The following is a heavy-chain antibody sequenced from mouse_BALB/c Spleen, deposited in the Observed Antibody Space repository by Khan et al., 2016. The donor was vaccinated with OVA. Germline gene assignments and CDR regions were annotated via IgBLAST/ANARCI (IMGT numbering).Heavy chain of an antibody. J-gene: IGHJ1*01. CDR1: GFTFSGYG. CDR2: INSNGGTS. CDR3: ARVYYRYDEGYWYFDV. V-gene: IGHV5-6-3*01. Sequence: EVELVESGGGLVQPGGSLKLSCAASGFTFSGYGMSWVRQTPDKRLELVATINSNGGTSYYPYSVKGRFTISRDNAKNTLHLQMSSLKSEDTAMXYCARVYYRYDEGYWYFDVWGAGTTVTVSS. D-gene: IGHD2-14*01.